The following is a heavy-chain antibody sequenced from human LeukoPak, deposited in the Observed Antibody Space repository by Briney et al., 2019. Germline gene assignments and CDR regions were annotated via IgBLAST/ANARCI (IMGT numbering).Heavy chain of an antibody. CDR3: AKVSLAAAGAYYFDY. CDR2: ISYDGSNK. D-gene: IGHD6-13*01. Sequence: GRSLRLSCAACGFTFSSYAMHWVRQAPGKGLEWVAVISYDGSNKKYADSVKGRFTISRDNSKNTLYLQMNSLRAEDTAVYYCAKVSLAAAGAYYFDYWGQGTLVTVSS. J-gene: IGHJ4*02. V-gene: IGHV3-30*04. CDR1: GFTFSSYA.